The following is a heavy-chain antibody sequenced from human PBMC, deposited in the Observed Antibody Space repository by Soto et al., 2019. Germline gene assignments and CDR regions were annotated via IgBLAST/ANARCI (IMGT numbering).Heavy chain of an antibody. J-gene: IGHJ4*02. CDR2: IYYSGST. CDR1: GGSSSSYY. V-gene: IGHV4-59*01. D-gene: IGHD5-12*01. CDR3: ARAWGGYGDY. Sequence: QVQLQESGPGLVKPSETLSLTCTVSGGSSSSYYWSWIRQPPGKGLEWIGYIYYSGSTNYNPSLKSRVTISVDTSKNHFSLKLSSVTAADTAVYYCARAWGGYGDYWGQGTLVTVSS.